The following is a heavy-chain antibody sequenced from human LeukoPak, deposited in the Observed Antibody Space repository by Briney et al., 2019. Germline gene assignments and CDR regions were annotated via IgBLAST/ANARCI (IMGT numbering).Heavy chain of an antibody. V-gene: IGHV1-2*06. D-gene: IGHD4-23*01. CDR2: INPNSGGT. J-gene: IGHJ4*02. CDR1: GYTFTGYY. CDR3: ARSDYGGNLFDY. Sequence: ASVKVSCKASGYTFTGYYMHWVRQAPGQGLEWMGRINPNSGGTNYAQKFRGRVTMTRDTSISTAYMELSRLRSDDTAVYYCARSDYGGNLFDYWGQGTLVTVSS.